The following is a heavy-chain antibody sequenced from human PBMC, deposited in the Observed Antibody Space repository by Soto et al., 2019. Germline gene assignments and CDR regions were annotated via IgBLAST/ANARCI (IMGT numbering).Heavy chain of an antibody. CDR3: ARGGSSGWYVSQYYYYMDV. Sequence: PSETLSLTCTVSGGSISSYYWSWIRQPPGKGLEWIGYIYYSGSTNYNPSLKSRVTISVDTSKNQFSLKLSSVTAADTAVYYCARGGSSGWYVSQYYYYMDVWGKGTTVTVSS. J-gene: IGHJ6*03. CDR1: GGSISSYY. CDR2: IYYSGST. D-gene: IGHD6-19*01. V-gene: IGHV4-59*01.